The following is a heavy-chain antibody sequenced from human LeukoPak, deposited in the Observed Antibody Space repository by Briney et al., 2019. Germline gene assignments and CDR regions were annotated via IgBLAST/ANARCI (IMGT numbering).Heavy chain of an antibody. V-gene: IGHV3-23*01. D-gene: IGHD3-10*01. CDR2: ITSISDGT. Sequence: GGSLRLSCAASAFTFNIYAMSWVRQAPGEGLEWVSSITSISDGTFYADSVEGRFTISRDNSKSTPYLQMNSLRAEDTALYYCVKDRPNYFGWNGHYYTRNGDSWGQGTLVTVSS. CDR1: AFTFNIYA. J-gene: IGHJ5*01. CDR3: VKDRPNYFGWNGHYYTRNGDS.